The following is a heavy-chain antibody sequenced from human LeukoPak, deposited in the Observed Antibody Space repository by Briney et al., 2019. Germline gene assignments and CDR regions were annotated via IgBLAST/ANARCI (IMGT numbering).Heavy chain of an antibody. CDR1: GFTFKSHG. CDR2: ISYDGSSK. V-gene: IGHV3-30*03. CDR3: ARAVFLTGYQTPDT. Sequence: PGGSLRLSCAASGFTFKSHGMHWVRQAPGKGLEWVAVISYDGSSKYYADSVKGRFTISRDNSKNTLYLQMNSLRAEDTAVYYCARAVFLTGYQTPDTWGQGTLVTVSS. D-gene: IGHD3-9*01. J-gene: IGHJ5*02.